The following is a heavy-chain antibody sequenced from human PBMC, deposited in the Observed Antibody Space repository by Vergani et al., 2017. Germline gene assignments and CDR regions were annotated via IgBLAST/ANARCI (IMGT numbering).Heavy chain of an antibody. Sequence: EVHLVESGGGLVQRGGSLRLSCTASGFTFSNSWMHWVRQAPGKGLVWVSRISSDGSTIYADSVKGRFTISRDNAKSSLYLEMNSLRDDDTAVYYCARAENWGSGRFDSWGQGTLVTVSS. J-gene: IGHJ4*02. CDR1: GFTFSNSW. D-gene: IGHD7-27*01. CDR3: ARAENWGSGRFDS. CDR2: ISSDGST. V-gene: IGHV3-74*01.